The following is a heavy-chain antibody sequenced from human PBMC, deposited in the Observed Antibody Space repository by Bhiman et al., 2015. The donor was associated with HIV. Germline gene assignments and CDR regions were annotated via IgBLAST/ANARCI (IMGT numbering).Heavy chain of an antibody. Sequence: EVQLVESGGGLVQPGGSLRLSCAASGFTFSDYDMNWVRQAPGKGLEWVSYISSRGDTLYYAATVKGRFTISRDNAKNSLYLQMNSLRAEDTAIYHCARLKFVDSGPLIYAPFYYYGMDVWGQGTTVTVSS. CDR3: ARLKFVDSGPLIYAPFYYYGMDV. D-gene: IGHD2/OR15-2a*01. CDR2: ISSRGDTL. V-gene: IGHV3-48*03. CDR1: GFTFSDYD. J-gene: IGHJ6*02.